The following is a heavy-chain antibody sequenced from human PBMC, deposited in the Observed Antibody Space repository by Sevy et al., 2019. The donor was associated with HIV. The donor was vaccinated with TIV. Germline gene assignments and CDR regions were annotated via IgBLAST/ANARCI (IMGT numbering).Heavy chain of an antibody. CDR2: IYHRGST. D-gene: IGHD4-17*01. CDR3: ARGDYGDYLFDY. Sequence: SETLSLTCTVSGYSISSGYYWGWIRQPPGKGLEWIGSIYHRGSTYYNPSLKSRVTISVDTSKNQFSLKLSSVTAADTAVYYCARGDYGDYLFDYWGQGTLVTVSS. J-gene: IGHJ4*02. V-gene: IGHV4-38-2*02. CDR1: GYSISSGYY.